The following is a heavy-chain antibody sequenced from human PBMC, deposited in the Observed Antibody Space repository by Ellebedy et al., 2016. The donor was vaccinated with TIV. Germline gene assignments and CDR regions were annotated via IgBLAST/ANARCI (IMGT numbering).Heavy chain of an antibody. CDR2: IYQDGSNQ. J-gene: IGHJ5*02. V-gene: IGHV3-7*01. CDR1: GFSFRSYW. D-gene: IGHD4-17*01. CDR3: ARRGSYGDYAVRINSWFDP. Sequence: GESLKISCVASGFSFRSYWMSWVRQAPGKGLEWVANIYQDGSNQYYVDSVKGRFTISRDNANKSLFLQMNSLRVEDTAVYYCARRGSYGDYAVRINSWFDPWGQGTLVTVSS.